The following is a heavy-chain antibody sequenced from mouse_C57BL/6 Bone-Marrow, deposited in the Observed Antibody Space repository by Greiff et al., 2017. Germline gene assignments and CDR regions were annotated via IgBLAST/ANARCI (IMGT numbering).Heavy chain of an antibody. V-gene: IGHV3-6*01. D-gene: IGHD2-1*01. J-gene: IGHJ2*01. CDR3: SVYYGKRGGYFDY. CDR1: GYSITSGYY. CDR2: ISYDGSN. Sequence: EVKLVESGPGLVKPSQSLSLTCSVTGYSITSGYYWNWIRQFPGNKLEWMGYISYDGSNNYNPSLKNRISITRDTSKNQFFLKLNSVTTEDTATYYCSVYYGKRGGYFDYWGQGTTLTVSS.